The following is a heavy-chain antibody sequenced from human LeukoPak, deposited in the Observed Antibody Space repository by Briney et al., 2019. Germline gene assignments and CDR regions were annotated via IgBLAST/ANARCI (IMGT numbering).Heavy chain of an antibody. CDR2: ISGSGTST. CDR1: GLTFRSYA. V-gene: IGHV3-23*01. J-gene: IGHJ4*02. Sequence: GGSLRLSCAASGLTFRSYAMSWVRQAPGKGLEWVLAISGSGTSTYYADSVKGRFTISRDNSKNTLYLQMNGLRAEDTAVYYCEGTYYYDSSDDYWGQGTLVTVSS. CDR3: EGTYYYDSSDDY. D-gene: IGHD3-22*01.